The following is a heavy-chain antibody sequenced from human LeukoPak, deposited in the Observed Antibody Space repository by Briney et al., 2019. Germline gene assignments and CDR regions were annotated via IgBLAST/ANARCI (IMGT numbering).Heavy chain of an antibody. CDR1: GGSISSYY. Sequence: SETLSLTCTVSGGSISSYYWSWIRQPPGKGLEWIGYIYCSGSTNYNPSLKSRLTISVDTSKNQFSLRLSSVTAADTAVYYCARALEDGYNPYYFDYWGQGTLVTVSS. CDR2: IYCSGST. V-gene: IGHV4-59*01. D-gene: IGHD5-24*01. CDR3: ARALEDGYNPYYFDY. J-gene: IGHJ4*02.